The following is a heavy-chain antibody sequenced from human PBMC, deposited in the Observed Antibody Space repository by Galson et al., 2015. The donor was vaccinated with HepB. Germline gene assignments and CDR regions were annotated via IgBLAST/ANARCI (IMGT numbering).Heavy chain of an antibody. CDR3: ARYRVSGSACFDY. J-gene: IGHJ4*02. CDR2: ISSSSGYT. V-gene: IGHV3-11*06. CDR1: GFTFRDYY. D-gene: IGHD1-26*01. Sequence: SLRLSCAASGFTFRDYYMSWIRQAPGKGLEWLSYISSSSGYTNYADSVKGRFTISRDNAKNSLYLQMNSLRADDTAVYYCARYRVSGSACFDYWGQGTLVTVSS.